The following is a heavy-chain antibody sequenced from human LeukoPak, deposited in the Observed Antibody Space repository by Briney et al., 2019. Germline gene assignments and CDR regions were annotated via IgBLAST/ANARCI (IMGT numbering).Heavy chain of an antibody. J-gene: IGHJ4*02. D-gene: IGHD2-15*01. CDR1: GFTFSIYD. CDR2: LYRGDSA. Sequence: GGSLRLSCAASGFTFSIYDMTWVRQAPGKGLEWVSFLYRGDSAIYAESVRGRFTISRDNSKNTLYLLMNSLIPEDTAVYYCAREVVSTPSYFDSWGQGTLVTVSS. CDR3: AREVVSTPSYFDS. V-gene: IGHV3-53*01.